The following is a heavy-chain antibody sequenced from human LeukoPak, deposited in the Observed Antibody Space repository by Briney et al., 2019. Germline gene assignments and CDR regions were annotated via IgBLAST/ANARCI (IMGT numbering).Heavy chain of an antibody. J-gene: IGHJ4*02. CDR3: ARVHENNDYGDRGGAGFDY. CDR2: MNPNSGNT. V-gene: IGHV1-8*01. Sequence: ASVKVSCKASGYTFTSYDINWVRQATGQGLEWMGWMNPNSGNTGYAQKFQGRVTMTRNTSISTAYMELSSLRSEDTAVYYCARVHENNDYGDRGGAGFDYWGQGTLVTVSS. D-gene: IGHD4-17*01. CDR1: GYTFTSYD.